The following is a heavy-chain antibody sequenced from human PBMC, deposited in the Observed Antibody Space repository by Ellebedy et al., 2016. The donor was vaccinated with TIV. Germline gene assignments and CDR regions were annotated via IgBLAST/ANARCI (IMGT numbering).Heavy chain of an antibody. CDR1: GFTFSDYY. CDR2: ISSSSSYT. CDR3: ARDHGQFDY. J-gene: IGHJ4*02. V-gene: IGHV3-11*06. Sequence: GESLKISCAASGFTFSDYYMSWIRQAPGKGLEWVSYISSSSSYTTYVDSMKGRFTISRDNAKNSLYLQMNSLRAEDTAVYYCARDHGQFDYWGQGTLVTVSS.